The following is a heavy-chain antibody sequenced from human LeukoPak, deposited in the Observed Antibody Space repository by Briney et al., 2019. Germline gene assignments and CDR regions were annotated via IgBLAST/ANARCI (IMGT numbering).Heavy chain of an antibody. CDR3: AKYGLYSSGWYTFDY. D-gene: IGHD6-19*01. Sequence: PGRSLRLSCAASGFTFSSFGLHWVRQAPGKGLEWGALISFDANTKYYADSVKGRFTVSRDNSKNTLYLQMNSLRAEDTAVYYCAKYGLYSSGWYTFDYWGQGTLVTVSS. CDR1: GFTFSSFG. CDR2: ISFDANTK. J-gene: IGHJ4*02. V-gene: IGHV3-30*18.